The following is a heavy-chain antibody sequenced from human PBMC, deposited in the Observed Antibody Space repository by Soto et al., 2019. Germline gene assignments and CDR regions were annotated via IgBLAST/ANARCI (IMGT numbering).Heavy chain of an antibody. CDR1: RFIFSSYS. J-gene: IGHJ4*02. D-gene: IGHD2-8*01. Sequence: GGSLRLSCAASRFIFSSYSMNWVRQAPGKGLEWVASTSSSSGDTSYADSVKGRFTISRDNAKNSLYLQMNSLRAEDTAVYYCARDPLEYCTNGGCYRGYFFDYWGQGTLVTVSS. V-gene: IGHV3-21*01. CDR3: ARDPLEYCTNGGCYRGYFFDY. CDR2: TSSSSGDT.